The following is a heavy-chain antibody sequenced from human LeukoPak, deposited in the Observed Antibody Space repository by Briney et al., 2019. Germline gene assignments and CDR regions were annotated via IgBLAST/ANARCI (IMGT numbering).Heavy chain of an antibody. CDR1: GYTFTSYD. V-gene: IGHV1-8*03. CDR2: MNPNSGNT. D-gene: IGHD3-9*01. CDR3: ARVEGHYDILTGYYRGNWFDP. Sequence: ASVKVSCKASGYTFTSYDINWVRQATGQGLEWMGWMNPNSGNTGYAQKFQGRVTITRNTSISTAYMELSSLRSEDTAVYYCARVEGHYDILTGYYRGNWFDPWGQGTLVTVSS. J-gene: IGHJ5*02.